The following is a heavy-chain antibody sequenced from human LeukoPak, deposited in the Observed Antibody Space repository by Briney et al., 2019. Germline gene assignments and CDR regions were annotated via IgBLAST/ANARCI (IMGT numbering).Heavy chain of an antibody. CDR1: GFSFSGHG. J-gene: IGHJ4*02. CDR3: ARGTAAAGTLFDY. CDR2: IRYDGSDQ. D-gene: IGHD6-13*01. Sequence: GGSLRLSCAASGFSFSGHGMHWVRQAPGKGLEWVAFIRYDGSDQYYADSVKGRFTISRDNAKNSLYLQMNSLRAEDTAVYYCARGTAAAGTLFDYWGQGTLVTVSS. V-gene: IGHV3-30*02.